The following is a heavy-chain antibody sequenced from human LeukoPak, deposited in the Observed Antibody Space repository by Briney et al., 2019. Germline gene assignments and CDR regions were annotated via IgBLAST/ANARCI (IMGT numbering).Heavy chain of an antibody. D-gene: IGHD2-2*01. J-gene: IGHJ6*04. V-gene: IGHV4-34*01. CDR2: INHSGST. CDR3: ASCWVVPAALNLGTYYYYGMDV. Sequence: SETLSLTCAVYGGSFSGYYWSWVRQPPGKGLEWLGEINHSGSTNYNPSLKSRVTISVNTSKNQFSLKLSSVTAADTAVYYCASCWVVPAALNLGTYYYYGMDVWRKGTTVSVSS. CDR1: GGSFSGYY.